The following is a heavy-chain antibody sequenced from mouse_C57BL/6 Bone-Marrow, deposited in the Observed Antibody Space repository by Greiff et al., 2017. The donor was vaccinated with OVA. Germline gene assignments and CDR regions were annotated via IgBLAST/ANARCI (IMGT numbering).Heavy chain of an antibody. V-gene: IGHV1-63*01. CDR3: ARNSGSSYFDY. D-gene: IGHD1-1*01. Sequence: VKLVESGAELVRPGTSVKMSCKASGYTFTNYWIGWAKQRPGHGLEWIGDIYPGGGYTNYNEKFKGKATLTADKSSSTAYMQFSSLTSEDSAIYYCARNSGSSYFDYWGQGTTLTVSS. J-gene: IGHJ2*01. CDR1: GYTFTNYW. CDR2: IYPGGGYT.